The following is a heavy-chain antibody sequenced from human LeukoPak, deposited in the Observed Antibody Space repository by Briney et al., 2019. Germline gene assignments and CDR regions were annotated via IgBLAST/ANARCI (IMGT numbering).Heavy chain of an antibody. CDR1: GFTFDDYA. Sequence: GGSLRLSCAASGFTFDDYAMHWVRHAPGKGLEWVSGLTWNSDTIVYADSVKGRFTISRDNAKNSLYLQMNSLRAEDTALYYCAKDTRDILTGYYNTAFDYWGQGTLVTVSS. D-gene: IGHD3-9*01. CDR2: LTWNSDTI. J-gene: IGHJ4*02. V-gene: IGHV3-9*01. CDR3: AKDTRDILTGYYNTAFDY.